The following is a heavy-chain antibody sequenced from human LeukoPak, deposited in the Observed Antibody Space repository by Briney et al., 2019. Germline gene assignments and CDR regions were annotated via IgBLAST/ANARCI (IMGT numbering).Heavy chain of an antibody. D-gene: IGHD1-1*01. V-gene: IGHV7-4-1*02. CDR3: ARDRGNGFDF. CDR2: INTNSGNP. J-gene: IGHJ4*02. Sequence: ASVKVSCKASGYTFNSYSINWVRQAPRQGLEWMGWINTNSGNPTYAQAFTGRFVFSWDTSVSTAFLQISRLKTEDTAVYYCARDRGNGFDFWGQGTLVTVSS. CDR1: GYTFNSYS.